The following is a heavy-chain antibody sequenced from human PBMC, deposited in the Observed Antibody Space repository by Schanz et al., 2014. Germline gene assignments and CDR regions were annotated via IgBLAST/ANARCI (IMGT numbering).Heavy chain of an antibody. CDR1: GFTFTGYV. Sequence: EVQLVESGGGLVQPGGSLRLSCAASGFTFTGYVMTWVRQAPGKGLEWVSAITGSGSKTYYADSVKGRFTIARDNSKNTLFLQMDSLRVEDTAVYYCAKDHAGSDILTALGNWGQGTLVNVSS. V-gene: IGHV3-23*04. J-gene: IGHJ4*02. CDR2: ITGSGSKT. D-gene: IGHD3-9*01. CDR3: AKDHAGSDILTALGN.